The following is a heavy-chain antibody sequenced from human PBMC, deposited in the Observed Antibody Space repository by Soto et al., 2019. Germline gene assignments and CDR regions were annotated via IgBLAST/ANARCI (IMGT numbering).Heavy chain of an antibody. J-gene: IGHJ5*01. CDR3: ARDRGHSSGYSPYWFDS. D-gene: IGHD3-22*01. CDR1: GGTFSSYP. Sequence: QVQLVQSGAEVKKPGSSVKVSCKASGGTFSSYPITWVRQAPGQELDSMGGIIPIFDTANYAQKFQARVTITADESTSTAYVVLSSLKSDDTAVYYCARDRGHSSGYSPYWFDSWGQGTLVTVSS. V-gene: IGHV1-69*12. CDR2: IIPIFDTA.